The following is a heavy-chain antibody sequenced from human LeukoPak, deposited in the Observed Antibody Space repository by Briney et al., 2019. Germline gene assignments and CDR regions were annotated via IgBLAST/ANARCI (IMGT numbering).Heavy chain of an antibody. D-gene: IGHD5-12*01. J-gene: IGHJ5*02. Sequence: PGGSLRLSCAASGFTFSSYSMNWVRQAPGKGLEWVSSISSSSSYIYYADSVKGRFTISRDNAKNSLYLQMNSLRAEDTAVYCCARDFLDSGHGDWFDPWGQGTLVTVSS. CDR1: GFTFSSYS. V-gene: IGHV3-21*01. CDR3: ARDFLDSGHGDWFDP. CDR2: ISSSSSYI.